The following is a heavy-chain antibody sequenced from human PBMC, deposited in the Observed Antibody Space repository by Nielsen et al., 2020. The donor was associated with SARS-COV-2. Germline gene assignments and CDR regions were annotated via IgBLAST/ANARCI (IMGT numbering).Heavy chain of an antibody. CDR1: GGSISSGGYY. J-gene: IGHJ6*02. D-gene: IGHD6-13*01. V-gene: IGHV4-31*03. CDR3: ARGIRLPSAAAQTYYYYGMDV. CDR2: IYYSGST. Sequence: SETLSLTCTVSGGSISSGGYYWSWIRQHPGKGLEWIGYIYYSGSTYYNPSLKSRVTISVDTSKNQFSLKLSSVTAADTAVYYCARGIRLPSAAAQTYYYYGMDVWGQGTTVTVSS.